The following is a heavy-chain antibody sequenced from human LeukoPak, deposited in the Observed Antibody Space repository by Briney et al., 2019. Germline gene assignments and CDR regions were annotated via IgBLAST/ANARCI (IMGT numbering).Heavy chain of an antibody. CDR3: ARDYYDSSGYYYGDRYYFDY. CDR1: GYTFTSYA. CDR2: INAGNGNT. Sequence: GASVKVSCKASGYTFTSYAMHWVRQAPGQRLEWMGWINAGNGNTKYSQEFQGRVTITRDTSASTAYMELSSLRSEDMAVYYCARDYYDSSGYYYGDRYYFDYWGQGTLVTVSS. V-gene: IGHV1-3*03. J-gene: IGHJ4*02. D-gene: IGHD3-22*01.